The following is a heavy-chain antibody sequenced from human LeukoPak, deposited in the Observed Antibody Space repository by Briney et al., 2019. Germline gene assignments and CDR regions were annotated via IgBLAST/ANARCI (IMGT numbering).Heavy chain of an antibody. D-gene: IGHD4-17*01. CDR2: VNHSGYT. V-gene: IGHV4-34*01. J-gene: IGHJ4*02. CDR3: ARMTTGHDF. CDR1: GTSFSSYY. Sequence: SETLSLTCAVSGTSFSSYYWSWIRQPPGKGLEWIGVVNHSGYTNDNPSLKSRVTISVDTSKNQFSLRLRSVTAADTAVYFCARMTTGHDFWGQGTLVTVSS.